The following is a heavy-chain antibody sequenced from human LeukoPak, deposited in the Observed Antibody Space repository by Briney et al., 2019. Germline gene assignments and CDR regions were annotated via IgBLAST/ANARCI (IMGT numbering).Heavy chain of an antibody. J-gene: IGHJ4*02. CDR3: ARDFIFMDHSSSSYFDY. CDR2: ISAYNGNT. CDR1: GYTFTSYG. D-gene: IGHD6-6*01. Sequence: GASVKVSCKASGYTFTSYGISWVRQAPGQGLEWMGWISAYNGNTNYAQKLQGRVTMTTDTSTSTAYMELRSLRSDDTAVYYCARDFIFMDHSSSSYFDYWGQGTLATVSS. V-gene: IGHV1-18*01.